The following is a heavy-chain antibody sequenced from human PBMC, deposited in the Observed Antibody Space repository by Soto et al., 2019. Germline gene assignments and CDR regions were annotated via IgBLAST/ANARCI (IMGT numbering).Heavy chain of an antibody. J-gene: IGHJ6*02. Sequence: PSETLSLTCTVSGGSISSGGYYWSWIRQFPGKGLEWIGYISSIGSTYYHPSLLSRVTISADTSMNKFSLRLSSVTAADTAVYYCARLNGYCVSTGCHGYYGMDVWGQGTTVTVSS. CDR2: ISSIGST. CDR1: GGSISSGGYY. CDR3: ARLNGYCVSTGCHGYYGMDV. V-gene: IGHV4-39*01. D-gene: IGHD2-2*03.